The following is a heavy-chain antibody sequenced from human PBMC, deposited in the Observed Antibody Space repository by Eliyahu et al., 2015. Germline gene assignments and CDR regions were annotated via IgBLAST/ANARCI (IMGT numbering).Heavy chain of an antibody. J-gene: IGHJ4*02. Sequence: QVQLQQWGAGLLKPSETLSLTCAVYGGSFXGYYWSWIRQPPGKGLEWIGEINHSGSTNYNPSLKSRVTISVDTSKNQFSLKLSSVTAADTAVYYCARGEGLKVGARLFDYWGQGTLVTVSS. V-gene: IGHV4-34*01. CDR1: GGSFXGYY. CDR2: INHSGST. D-gene: IGHD1-26*01. CDR3: ARGEGLKVGARLFDY.